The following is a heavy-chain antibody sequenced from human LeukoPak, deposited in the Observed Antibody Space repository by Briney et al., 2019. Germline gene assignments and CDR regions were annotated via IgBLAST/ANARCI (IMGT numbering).Heavy chain of an antibody. CDR3: ARAVDQDFDY. CDR2: INPSDGFT. V-gene: IGHV1-46*01. CDR1: GFSITDYF. Sequence: SVRVACKTSGFSITDYFMHWVRQAPGQGLEWTGMINPSDGFTRQAQKFEGRVTITSDTSTSTVYMEMSSLTSEDTAVYYCARAVDQDFDYWGQGTLVTVSS. J-gene: IGHJ4*02. D-gene: IGHD3/OR15-3a*01.